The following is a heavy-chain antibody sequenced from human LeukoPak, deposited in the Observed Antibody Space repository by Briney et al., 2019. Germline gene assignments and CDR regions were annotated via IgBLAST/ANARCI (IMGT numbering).Heavy chain of an antibody. CDR3: ARGLPLGYCTYGVCYPPKHYDF. CDR1: GYTFTGYY. Sequence: ASVKVSCKASGYTFTGYYMHWVRQAPGQGLEWMGWINPNSGGTNYAQKFQGRVTMTRDTSISTAYMELRSLRSDDTAVYFCARGLPLGYCTYGVCYPPKHYDFWGQGTLVTVSS. V-gene: IGHV1-2*02. D-gene: IGHD2-8*01. CDR2: INPNSGGT. J-gene: IGHJ4*02.